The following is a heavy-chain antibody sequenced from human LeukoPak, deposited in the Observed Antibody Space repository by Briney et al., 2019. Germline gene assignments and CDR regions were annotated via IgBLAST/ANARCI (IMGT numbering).Heavy chain of an antibody. CDR1: GFTFNTDT. J-gene: IGHJ4*02. V-gene: IGHV3-21*01. CDR2: ITASSTAI. D-gene: IGHD3-9*01. CDR3: ARTYYDILTGYNPYFDY. Sequence: VGALRLSCAASGFTFNTDTMNAGRQAPGKGLEWVSSITASSTAIYSADSVKGGFTISRDNDKHFLYLQMNSLRAEDTAVYYCARTYYDILTGYNPYFDYWGQGILVTVSS.